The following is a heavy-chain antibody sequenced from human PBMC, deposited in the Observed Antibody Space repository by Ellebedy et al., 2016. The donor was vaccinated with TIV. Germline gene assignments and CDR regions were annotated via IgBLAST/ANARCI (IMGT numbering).Heavy chain of an antibody. CDR1: GLTFSRCW. Sequence: GESLKISCAASGLTFSRCWMIWVRQAPGKGLEWVASINEDGTETYYVDSVKGRFTISRDNAKNSLYLQMNSLRADDTAVYYCATDRHHFTLYVWGQGTLVTVSS. CDR2: INEDGTET. J-gene: IGHJ3*01. D-gene: IGHD3-3*02. V-gene: IGHV3-7*01. CDR3: ATDRHHFTLYV.